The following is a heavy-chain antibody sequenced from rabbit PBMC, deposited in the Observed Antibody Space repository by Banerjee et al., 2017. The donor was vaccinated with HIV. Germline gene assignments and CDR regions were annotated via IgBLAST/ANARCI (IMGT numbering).Heavy chain of an antibody. V-gene: IGHV1S45*01. CDR3: ARHFYGGYVGLYL. J-gene: IGHJ4*01. Sequence: QEQLEESGGDLVKPEGSLTLTCTASGFSFSNKYVMCWVRQAPGKGLEWIACINTSSGNTVYASWAKGRFTISKTSSTTVDLKMTSLTAADTATYFCARHFYGGYVGLYLWGPGTLVTVS. D-gene: IGHD2-1*01. CDR2: INTSSGNT. CDR1: GFSFSNKYV.